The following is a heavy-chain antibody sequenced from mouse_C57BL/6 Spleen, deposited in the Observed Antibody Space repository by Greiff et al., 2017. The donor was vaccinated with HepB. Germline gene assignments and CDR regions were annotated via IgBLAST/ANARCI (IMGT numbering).Heavy chain of an antibody. J-gene: IGHJ1*03. V-gene: IGHV5-16*01. CDR2: INYDGSST. D-gene: IGHD2-4*01. CDR1: GFTFSDYY. Sequence: EVQVVESEGGLVQPGRSMKLSCTASGFTFSDYYMAWVRQVPEKGLEWVANINYDGSSTYYLDSLKSRFIISRDNAKNILYLQMSSLKSEDTATYYCAREGDDYDEGYFDVWGTGTTVTVSS. CDR3: AREGDDYDEGYFDV.